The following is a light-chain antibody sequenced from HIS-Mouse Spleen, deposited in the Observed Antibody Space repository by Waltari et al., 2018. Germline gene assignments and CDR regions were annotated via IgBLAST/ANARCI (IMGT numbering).Light chain of an antibody. CDR3: SSYTSSSTYV. CDR1: SSDVGGYNS. CDR2: DVS. Sequence: QSALTQPASVSGSPGQSITISCTGPSSDVGGYNSVSWYQQHPGKAPKLMIYDVSNRPSGVSNRFSGSKSGNTASLTISGLQAEDEADYYCSSYTSSSTYVFGTGTKVTVL. J-gene: IGLJ1*01. V-gene: IGLV2-14*03.